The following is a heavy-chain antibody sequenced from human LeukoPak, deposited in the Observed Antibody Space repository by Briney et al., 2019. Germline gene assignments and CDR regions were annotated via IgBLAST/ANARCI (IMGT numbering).Heavy chain of an antibody. CDR2: INHSGST. D-gene: IGHD1-14*01. CDR1: GGSFSGYY. CDR3: ARARKSTRAITKTYYFDY. V-gene: IGHV4-34*01. J-gene: IGHJ4*02. Sequence: SETLSLTCAVYGGSFSGYYWSWIRQPPGKGLEWIGEINHSGSTNYNPSLKSRVTISVDTSKNQFSLKLSSVTAADTAVYYCARARKSTRAITKTYYFDYWGQGTLVTVSS.